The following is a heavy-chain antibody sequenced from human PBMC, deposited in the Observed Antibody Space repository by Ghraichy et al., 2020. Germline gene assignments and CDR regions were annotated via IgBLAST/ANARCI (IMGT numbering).Heavy chain of an antibody. CDR3: AKDVYNWNYGSNPGEY. CDR2: ISYDGSNK. D-gene: IGHD1-7*01. CDR1: GFTFSSYG. V-gene: IGHV3-30*18. Sequence: GGSLRLSCAASGFTFSSYGMHWVRQAPGKGLEWVAVISYDGSNKYYADSVKGRFTISRDNSKNTLYLQMNSLRAEDTAVYYCAKDVYNWNYGSNPGEYWGQGTLVTVS. J-gene: IGHJ4*02.